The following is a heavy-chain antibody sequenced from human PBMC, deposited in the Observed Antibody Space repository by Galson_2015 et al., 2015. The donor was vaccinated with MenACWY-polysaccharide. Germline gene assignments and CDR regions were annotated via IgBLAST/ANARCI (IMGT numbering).Heavy chain of an antibody. V-gene: IGHV3-30*18. CDR2: ISYDGSNK. J-gene: IGHJ6*02. D-gene: IGHD3-10*01. CDR1: GFIFSDYA. Sequence: SLRLSCAVSGFIFSDYAIHWVRLAPGKGLEWLAVISYDGSNKYYLESVRGRFTIPRDNSKDMVYLHMNSLRGVDTAVYFCAKDRPLRGLSVFYYGMAVWGRGTTVIVSS. CDR3: AKDRPLRGLSVFYYGMAV.